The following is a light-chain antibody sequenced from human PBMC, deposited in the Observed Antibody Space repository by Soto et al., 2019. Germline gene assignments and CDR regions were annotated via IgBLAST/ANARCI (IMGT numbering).Light chain of an antibody. CDR1: QSLSNN. V-gene: IGKV3-15*01. Sequence: EMVLTQSPATLSVSPGDRATLSCRASQSLSNNVSSYLAWYQQKPGQPPRLLIYGASNRATGIPARFSGSGSGTEFALTISGLQSEDFAVYYCQSHKNWPPPTFGPGTTVEI. CDR3: QSHKNWPPPT. J-gene: IGKJ3*01. CDR2: GAS.